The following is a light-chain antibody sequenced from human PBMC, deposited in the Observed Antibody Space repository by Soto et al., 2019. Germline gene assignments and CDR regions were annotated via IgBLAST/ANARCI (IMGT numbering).Light chain of an antibody. V-gene: IGKV3-15*01. CDR1: QSVSSN. Sequence: EIVMTQSPATLSVSPGERATLSCRASQSVSSNLAWYQQKPGQAPRLLIFGASTRATGIPARFSGSGSGTKFTLTISSLQSEDFAVYYCQQRSNPITFGQGTRLEIK. CDR3: QQRSNPIT. CDR2: GAS. J-gene: IGKJ5*01.